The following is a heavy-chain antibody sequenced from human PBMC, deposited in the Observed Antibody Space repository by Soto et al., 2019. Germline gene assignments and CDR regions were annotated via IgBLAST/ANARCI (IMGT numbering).Heavy chain of an antibody. CDR3: ARERQYEPLLY. CDR2: VSASNRNT. Sequence: QVQLVQSGVEVKKPGASVKVSCQASGYTFTNYGITWLRQAPGQGLEWMGWVSASNRNTNYAQRFQDRVTMNTDTSTRTAYMELRNLKSDDTAIYFCARERQYEPLLYWGQGTLVTVSS. J-gene: IGHJ4*02. CDR1: GYTFTNYG. D-gene: IGHD2-2*01. V-gene: IGHV1-18*01.